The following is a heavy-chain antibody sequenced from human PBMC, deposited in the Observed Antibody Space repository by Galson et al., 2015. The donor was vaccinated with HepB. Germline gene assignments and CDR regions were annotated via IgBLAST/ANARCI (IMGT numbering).Heavy chain of an antibody. D-gene: IGHD3-10*01. J-gene: IGHJ4*02. CDR3: AKDLANTMVRGVMDY. Sequence: SLRLSCAASGFTFSSYGMHWVRQAPGKGLEWVAFIRYDGSNKYYADSVKGRFTISRDNSKNTLYLQMNSLRAEDTAVYYCAKDLANTMVRGVMDYWGQGTLVTVSS. CDR1: GFTFSSYG. V-gene: IGHV3-30*02. CDR2: IRYDGSNK.